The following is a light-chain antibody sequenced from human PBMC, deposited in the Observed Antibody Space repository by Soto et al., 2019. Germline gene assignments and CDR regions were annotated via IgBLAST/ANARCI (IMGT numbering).Light chain of an antibody. Sequence: EIVLTQSPGPLSLSPGERATLSCRASQSVSSSYLAWYQQKPGQAPRLLIYGASSRATGIPDRFSGRGSGTDFTLTISRLEPEDFAVYYCQQYGSSPMYTVGQGTKLEI. CDR1: QSVSSSY. V-gene: IGKV3-20*01. CDR2: GAS. CDR3: QQYGSSPMYT. J-gene: IGKJ2*01.